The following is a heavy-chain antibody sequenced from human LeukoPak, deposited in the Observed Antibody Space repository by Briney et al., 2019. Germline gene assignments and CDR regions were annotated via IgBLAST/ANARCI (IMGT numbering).Heavy chain of an antibody. Sequence: KPSETLSLTCTVSGGSISGYYWSWIRRAPGKGLEWVGHIYYSGSADYNASLKSRATMFVDTSKNEFSLTLRSVTAADTAVYYCARVGDSSGYSVLDSWGQGTLVTVSS. D-gene: IGHD3-22*01. J-gene: IGHJ4*02. CDR1: GGSISGYY. V-gene: IGHV4-59*01. CDR3: ARVGDSSGYSVLDS. CDR2: IYYSGSA.